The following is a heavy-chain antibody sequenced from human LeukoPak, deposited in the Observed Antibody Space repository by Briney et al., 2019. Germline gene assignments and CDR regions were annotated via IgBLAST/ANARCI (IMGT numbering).Heavy chain of an antibody. V-gene: IGHV3-74*01. D-gene: IGHD3-22*01. CDR2: INSDGSST. Sequence: GGSLRLSCAASGFTFSSYWMHWVRQAPGKGLGRVSRINSDGSSTSYADSVKGRFTISRDNAKNTLYLQMNSLRAEDTAVYYCARISDYYDSSGYRLEYFQHWGQGTLVTVSS. CDR1: GFTFSSYW. CDR3: ARISDYYDSSGYRLEYFQH. J-gene: IGHJ1*01.